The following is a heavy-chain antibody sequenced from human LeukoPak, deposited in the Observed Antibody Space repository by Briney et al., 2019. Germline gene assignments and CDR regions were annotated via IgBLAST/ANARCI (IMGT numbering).Heavy chain of an antibody. J-gene: IGHJ4*02. CDR2: INAYNGVT. CDR3: ARTEETKGRFDY. CDR1: GYTFTSYG. D-gene: IGHD1-26*01. Sequence: ASVKVSCKASGYTFTSYGISWVRQAPGQGLEWVGYINAYNGVTNYAQKFQGRVTMTTDTSTTTVYMHLRSLGSEDTAVFYCARTEETKGRFDYWGQGTLVTVSS. V-gene: IGHV1-18*01.